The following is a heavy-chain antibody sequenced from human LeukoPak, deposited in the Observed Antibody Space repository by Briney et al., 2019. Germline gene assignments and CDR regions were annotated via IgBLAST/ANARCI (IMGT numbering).Heavy chain of an antibody. D-gene: IGHD4-23*01. CDR3: ARTEGTVAYDS. V-gene: IGHV3-74*01. Sequence: GGSLRLSCAASGFTFSSHAMHWVRQAPGRGLVWVSRINSDGSGTTYADSVRGRFTISRDNAKNTLYLQVNSLRAEDTAVYYCARTEGTVAYDSWGQGTLVTVSS. J-gene: IGHJ5*01. CDR1: GFTFSSHA. CDR2: INSDGSGT.